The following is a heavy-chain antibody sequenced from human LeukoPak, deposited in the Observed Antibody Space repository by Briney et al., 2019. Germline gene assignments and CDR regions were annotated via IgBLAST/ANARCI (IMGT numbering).Heavy chain of an antibody. CDR2: ITSSSTYI. D-gene: IGHD3-22*01. V-gene: IGHV3-21*04. J-gene: IGHJ3*02. CDR3: AKDRRPSSGYYWVGAFDI. CDR1: GFTFSSYS. Sequence: PGGSLRLSCAASGFTFSSYSMNWVRQAPGKGLEWVSSITSSSTYIYSADSVKGGFTISRDNAKNSLSLQMNSLRAEDTALYYCAKDRRPSSGYYWVGAFDIWGQGTMVTVSS.